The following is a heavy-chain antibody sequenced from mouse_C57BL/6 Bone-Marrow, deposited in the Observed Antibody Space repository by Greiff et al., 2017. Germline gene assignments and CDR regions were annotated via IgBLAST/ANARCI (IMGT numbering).Heavy chain of an antibody. J-gene: IGHJ4*01. V-gene: IGHV5-4*01. D-gene: IGHD1-1*01. CDR1: GFTFSSYA. CDR2: ISDGGSYT. CDR3: ARDPRYGSSYGAMDY. Sequence: EVQRVESGGGLVKPGGSLKLSCAASGFTFSSYAMSWVRQTPEKRLEWVATISDGGSYTYYPDNVKGRFTISRDNAKNNLYLQMSHLKSEDTAMYYCARDPRYGSSYGAMDYWGQGTSVTVSS.